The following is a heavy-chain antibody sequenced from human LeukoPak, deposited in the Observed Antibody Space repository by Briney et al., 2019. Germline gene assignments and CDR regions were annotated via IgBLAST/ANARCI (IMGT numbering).Heavy chain of an antibody. D-gene: IGHD2-15*01. CDR1: GYSISSGYY. Sequence: SETLSLTCTVSGYSISSGYYWGWIRQSPGKGLEWIGSIYNSGSTYYNPSLKSRITISVDTSKNQFSLRLRSVTAADTAVYYCARDPQALAPRYCSGNRCHSYFDYWGQGMLVTVSS. CDR3: ARDPQALAPRYCSGNRCHSYFDY. CDR2: IYNSGST. J-gene: IGHJ4*02. V-gene: IGHV4-38-2*02.